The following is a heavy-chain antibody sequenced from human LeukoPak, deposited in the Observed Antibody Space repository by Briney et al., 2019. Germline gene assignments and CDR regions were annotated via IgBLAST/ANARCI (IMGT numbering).Heavy chain of an antibody. D-gene: IGHD3-10*01. CDR2: ISGSGGST. V-gene: IGHV3-23*01. J-gene: IGHJ4*02. CDR3: AKETMVRGVIDLYYFDY. Sequence: GGTLRLSCAASGFTFSSYGMSWVRQAPGKGLEWVSAISGSGGSTYYADSVKGRFTISRDNSKNTLYLQMNSLRAEDTAVYYCAKETMVRGVIDLYYFDYWGQGTLVTVSS. CDR1: GFTFSSYG.